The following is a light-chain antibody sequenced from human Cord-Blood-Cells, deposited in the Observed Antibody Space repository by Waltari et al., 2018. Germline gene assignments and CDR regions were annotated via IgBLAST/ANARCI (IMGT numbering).Light chain of an antibody. CDR2: EVS. CDR1: SSDVGGYNY. CDR3: SSYTSSSTYV. V-gene: IGLV2-14*01. Sequence: QSALTQPASVSGSPGQSITISCTGTSSDVGGYNYVSWYQQHPGKAPKLMIYEVSNRPSRVSNRFSGSKSGNTASRTISGLQAEDEADYYCSSYTSSSTYVFGTGTKVTVL. J-gene: IGLJ1*01.